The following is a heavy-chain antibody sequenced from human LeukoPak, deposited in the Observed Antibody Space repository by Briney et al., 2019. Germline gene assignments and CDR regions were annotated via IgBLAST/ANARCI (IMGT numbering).Heavy chain of an antibody. CDR2: IGRSASAI. V-gene: IGHV3-11*04. CDR1: GFTLSDYY. CDR3: AREMTTVLDAFDI. D-gene: IGHD4-17*01. J-gene: IGHJ3*02. Sequence: GGSLRLSCAASGFTLSDYYMSWVRQAPGKGLEWVSYIGRSASAIYYADSVKGRFTISRDNAKNTLYLQMNSLRAEDTAVYYCAREMTTVLDAFDIWGQGTMVTVSS.